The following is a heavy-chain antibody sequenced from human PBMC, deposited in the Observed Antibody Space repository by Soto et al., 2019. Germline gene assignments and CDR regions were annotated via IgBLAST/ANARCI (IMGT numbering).Heavy chain of an antibody. CDR2: ISYDGSNK. V-gene: IGHV3-30-3*01. CDR1: GFTFSSYA. CDR3: AREGELYYYGMDV. D-gene: IGHD1-7*01. Sequence: QVQLVESGGGVVQPGRSLRLSCAASGFTFSSYAMHWVRQAPGKGLEWVAVISYDGSNKYYADSVKGRFTISRDNSKNTLYLQMNSLRAEDTAVYYCAREGELYYYGMDVWGQGTTVTVSS. J-gene: IGHJ6*02.